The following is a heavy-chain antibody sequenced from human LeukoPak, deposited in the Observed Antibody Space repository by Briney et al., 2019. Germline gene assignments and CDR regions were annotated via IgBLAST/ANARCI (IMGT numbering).Heavy chain of an antibody. CDR2: IYYRGSA. CDR1: GASSSSYY. CDR3: ARQTGVYYYMDV. V-gene: IGHV4-59*08. D-gene: IGHD3-10*01. J-gene: IGHJ6*03. Sequence: SETLPLTCTVSGASSSSYYWSWIRQPPGKGLEWIGYIYYRGSANYNPSLKSRVTISVDTSKNQISLRLTSVSASDTAVYYCARQTGVYYYMDVWGKGTTVTVSS.